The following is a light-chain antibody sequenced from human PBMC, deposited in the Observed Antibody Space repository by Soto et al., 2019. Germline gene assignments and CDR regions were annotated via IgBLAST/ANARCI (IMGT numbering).Light chain of an antibody. CDR2: AAS. Sequence: DIQMTHSPSSLSASVEDRVIITCRASQSISNHLNWYQQKPGKAPKLLIYAASSLQSGVPSRFSGSGSGTDFTLTISSLQPEDFTTYYCQQSYSTPRTFGQGTKVDI. CDR3: QQSYSTPRT. J-gene: IGKJ1*01. CDR1: QSISNH. V-gene: IGKV1-39*01.